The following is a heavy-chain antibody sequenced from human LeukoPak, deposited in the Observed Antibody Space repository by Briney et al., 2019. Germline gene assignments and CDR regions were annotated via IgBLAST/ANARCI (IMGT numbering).Heavy chain of an antibody. Sequence: ASVKVSCKASGYTFTGYYMHWVRQAPGQGLEWMGWTNPNSGGTNYAQKFQGRVTMTRDTSISTAYMELSRLRSDDTAVYYCAREGKAGYHFDYWGQGTLVTVSS. D-gene: IGHD3-9*01. J-gene: IGHJ4*02. CDR1: GYTFTGYY. CDR3: AREGKAGYHFDY. CDR2: TNPNSGGT. V-gene: IGHV1-2*02.